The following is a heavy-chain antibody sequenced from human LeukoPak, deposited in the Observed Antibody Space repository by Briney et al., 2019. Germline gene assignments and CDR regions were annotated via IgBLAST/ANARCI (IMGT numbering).Heavy chain of an antibody. V-gene: IGHV3-7*01. CDR3: VRGGQRFDP. J-gene: IGHJ5*02. D-gene: IGHD1-26*01. CDR1: GFTFSSFW. Sequence: GGSLRLSCAASGFTFSSFWMSWVRQAPGKGPEWVANIKPDGSEKFYVDSVRGRFTISRDNANNSLSLEMNTLRAEDTGVYYCVRGGQRFDPWGQGTLVTVSS. CDR2: IKPDGSEK.